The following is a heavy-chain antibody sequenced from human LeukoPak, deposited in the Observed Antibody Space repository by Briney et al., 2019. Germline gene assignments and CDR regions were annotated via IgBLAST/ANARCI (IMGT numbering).Heavy chain of an antibody. D-gene: IGHD1-26*01. J-gene: IGHJ4*02. V-gene: IGHV1-18*01. CDR2: ISSYNVNT. CDR3: ARGVGATFVVDY. Sequence: ASVKVSCKASVYTTTIYATSWVRRAPGQGREWMGWISSYNVNTIYTQNLQGRVTMTTDTSTSTAYMELRSVRCDDTAVYYCARGVGATFVVDYWGEGTLVTVSS. CDR1: VYTTTIYA.